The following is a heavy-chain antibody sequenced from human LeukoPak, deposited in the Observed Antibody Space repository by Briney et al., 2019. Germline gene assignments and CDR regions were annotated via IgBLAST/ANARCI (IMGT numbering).Heavy chain of an antibody. D-gene: IGHD3-9*01. V-gene: IGHV3-23*01. Sequence: GGSLRLSCAAYGLTFSNYAMSWVRQAPGKGLEWVSGISDSGGSTYYADSVKGRFTISRDNSKNTLYLQMNSLRAEDTAVYYCANSPRGVLTDIFDYWGQGTLVTVSS. CDR1: GLTFSNYA. CDR2: ISDSGGST. J-gene: IGHJ4*02. CDR3: ANSPRGVLTDIFDY.